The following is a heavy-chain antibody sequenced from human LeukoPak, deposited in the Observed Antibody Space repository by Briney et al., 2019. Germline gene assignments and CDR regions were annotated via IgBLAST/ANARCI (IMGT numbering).Heavy chain of an antibody. V-gene: IGHV3-30-3*01. D-gene: IGHD3-10*01. CDR3: AISFYGSDWGNHPALGY. CDR2: ISYDGSNK. J-gene: IGHJ4*02. Sequence: GGSLRLSCAASGFTFSSYAMHWVRQAPGKGLEWVAVISYDGSNKYYADSVKGRFTISRDNSKNTLYLQMNSLRAEDTAVYYCAISFYGSDWGNHPALGYWGQGTLVTVSS. CDR1: GFTFSSYA.